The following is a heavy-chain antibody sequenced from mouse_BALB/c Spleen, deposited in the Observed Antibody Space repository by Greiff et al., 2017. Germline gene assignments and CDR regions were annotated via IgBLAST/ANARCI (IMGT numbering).Heavy chain of an antibody. CDR2: ISSGGSYT. D-gene: IGHD1-2*01. J-gene: IGHJ3*01. Sequence: EVQVVESGGGLVKPGGSLKLSCAASGFTFSSYAMSWVRQSPEKRLEWVAEISSGGSYTYYPDTVTGRFTISRDNAKNTLYLEMSSLRSEDTAMYYCARESDGYAAYWGQGTLVTVSA. CDR1: GFTFSSYA. CDR3: ARESDGYAAY. V-gene: IGHV5-9-4*01.